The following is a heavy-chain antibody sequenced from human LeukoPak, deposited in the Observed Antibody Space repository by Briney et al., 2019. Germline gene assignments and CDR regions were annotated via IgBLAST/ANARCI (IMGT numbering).Heavy chain of an antibody. CDR1: GGSISDSY. CDR2: IYTSGNT. J-gene: IGHJ6*03. V-gene: IGHV4-59*01. CDR3: ARNSGNSYTSGGTTYYYYYMDV. Sequence: SETLSLTCTVSGGSISDSYWSWMRQPPGKGLEWIGFIYTSGNTNYNPSLKSRVTISFDTPKSQISLKLSSVTAADTAVYYCARNSGNSYTSGGTTYYYYYMDVWGTGTTVTVSS. D-gene: IGHD2/OR15-2a*01.